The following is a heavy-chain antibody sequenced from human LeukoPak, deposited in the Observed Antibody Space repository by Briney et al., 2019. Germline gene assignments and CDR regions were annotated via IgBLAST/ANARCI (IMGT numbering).Heavy chain of an antibody. J-gene: IGHJ4*02. D-gene: IGHD4-11*01. CDR1: GFTFSSYT. Sequence: TGRSLRLSCEASGFTFSSYTVYWFRQAPGKGLEWVASVSVEGIGRYFPGSVEGRFVISRDDSTKSVFLQMSNLRPEDTAVYFCATVTKVYFNYWGQGTLVTVSS. CDR2: VSVEGIGR. V-gene: IGHV3-30*09. CDR3: ATVTKVYFNY.